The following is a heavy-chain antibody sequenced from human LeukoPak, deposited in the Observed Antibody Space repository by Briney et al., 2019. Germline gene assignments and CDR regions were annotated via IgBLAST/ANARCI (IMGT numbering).Heavy chain of an antibody. CDR1: GFTFSNYN. V-gene: IGHV3-48*04. J-gene: IGHJ5*02. D-gene: IGHD3-22*01. Sequence: PGGSLRLSCAASGFTFSNYNMNWVRQAPGKGLEWVSYISTSSSTIYYADSVKGRFTISGDNAKNLLYLQMNSLRAEDTAVYYCATGSGYEGWFDPWGQGTLVTVSS. CDR3: ATGSGYEGWFDP. CDR2: ISTSSSTI.